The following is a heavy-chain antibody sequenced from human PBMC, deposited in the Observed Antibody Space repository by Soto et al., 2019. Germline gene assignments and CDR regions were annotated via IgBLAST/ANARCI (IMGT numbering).Heavy chain of an antibody. D-gene: IGHD4-17*01. J-gene: IGHJ4*02. CDR3: AKDRTTVTTDY. Sequence: EVQLLESGGGLVQPGGCLRPSCAASGSTCSSYAMSWVRQAPVKGLEWVSAISGSGGSTYYADSVKGRFTISRDNSKNTLYLQMNSLRAEDTAVYYCAKDRTTVTTDYWGQGTLVTVSS. V-gene: IGHV3-23*01. CDR1: GSTCSSYA. CDR2: ISGSGGST.